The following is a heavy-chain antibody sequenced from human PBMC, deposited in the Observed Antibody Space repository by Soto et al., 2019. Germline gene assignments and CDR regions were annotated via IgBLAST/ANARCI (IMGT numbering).Heavy chain of an antibody. CDR3: ESGHLPSGNTFYSAH. Sequence: QVQLHQWGAGLLKPSETLSLTCTVYGGSFSGNYLSWIRQPPGMGLEWIWEISHSGSTKYNPSPKSRVPTSVDTSKNQVSLKPSSLTGADTAMYYCESGHLPSGNTFYSAHWGQGTLVTVS. CDR2: ISHSGST. CDR1: GGSFSGNY. J-gene: IGHJ4*02. D-gene: IGHD2-15*01. V-gene: IGHV4-34*01.